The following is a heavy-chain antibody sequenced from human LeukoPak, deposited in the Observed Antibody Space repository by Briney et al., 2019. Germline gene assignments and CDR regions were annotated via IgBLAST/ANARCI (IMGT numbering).Heavy chain of an antibody. V-gene: IGHV3-30-3*01. Sequence: PGRSLRLSCAASGFTFSSYIMHWVRQAPGKGLEWVAAISYDGSKKYYADSVKGRFTFSRDNSKNTLYLQMNSLRTEDTAVYYCAKDGDYYDSSGYFDYWGQGTVVTVSS. CDR2: ISYDGSKK. CDR1: GFTFSSYI. CDR3: AKDGDYYDSSGYFDY. D-gene: IGHD3-22*01. J-gene: IGHJ4*02.